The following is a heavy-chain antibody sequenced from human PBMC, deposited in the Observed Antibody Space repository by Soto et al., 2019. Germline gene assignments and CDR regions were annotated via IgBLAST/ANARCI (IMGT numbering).Heavy chain of an antibody. CDR2: IKQDGSEK. CDR1: GFTFSSYW. D-gene: IGHD2-2*01. J-gene: IGHJ4*02. Sequence: EVQLVESGGGLVQPGGSLRLSCAASGFTFSSYWMSWVRQAPGKGLEWVANIKQDGSEKYYVDSVKGWFTISRDNAKDSLYLQMNSLRAEETAVYYCARVAMGSPHFDYWGQGTLVTVSS. CDR3: ARVAMGSPHFDY. V-gene: IGHV3-7*01.